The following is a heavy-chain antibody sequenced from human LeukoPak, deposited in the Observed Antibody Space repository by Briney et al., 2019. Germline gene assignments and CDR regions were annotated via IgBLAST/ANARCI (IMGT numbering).Heavy chain of an antibody. D-gene: IGHD3-22*01. CDR2: ISAYNGNT. CDR3: ARDREYYYDSSGYTPSDY. J-gene: IGHJ4*02. Sequence: GASVKVSCKASGYTFTSYGISWVRQAPGQGLEWMGWISAYNGNTNYAQKLQGRVTMTTDTSTSTAYMELRSLRSDDTAVYYCARDREYYYDSSGYTPSDYWGQEALVTVSS. V-gene: IGHV1-18*01. CDR1: GYTFTSYG.